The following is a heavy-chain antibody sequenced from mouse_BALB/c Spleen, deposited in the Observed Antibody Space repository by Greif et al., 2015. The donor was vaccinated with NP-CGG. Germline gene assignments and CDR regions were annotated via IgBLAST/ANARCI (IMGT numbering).Heavy chain of an antibody. CDR1: GFNIKDTY. V-gene: IGHV14-3*02. D-gene: IGHD2-4*01. Sequence: EVQLQQSGAELVKPGASVKLSCTASGFNIKDTYMHWVKQRPEQGLEWIGRIDPANGNTKYDPKFQGKATITADTSSNTAYLQLSSLTSEDTAVYYCARAYYDYDGYAMDYWGQGTSVTVSS. J-gene: IGHJ4*01. CDR2: IDPANGNT. CDR3: ARAYYDYDGYAMDY.